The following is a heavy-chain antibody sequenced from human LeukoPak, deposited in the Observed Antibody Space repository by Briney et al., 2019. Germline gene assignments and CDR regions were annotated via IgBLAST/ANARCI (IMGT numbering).Heavy chain of an antibody. Sequence: SETLSLTCTVSGVSISSYHWSWIRQPPGKGLEWIGYISYIGNTNYNPSLKSRVTITIDTPKNQFSLKLTSVTAADTAVYYCARGRGQQWLEPFDPWGQGTLVTVSS. CDR1: GVSISSYH. D-gene: IGHD6-19*01. V-gene: IGHV4-59*13. CDR2: ISYIGNT. CDR3: ARGRGQQWLEPFDP. J-gene: IGHJ5*02.